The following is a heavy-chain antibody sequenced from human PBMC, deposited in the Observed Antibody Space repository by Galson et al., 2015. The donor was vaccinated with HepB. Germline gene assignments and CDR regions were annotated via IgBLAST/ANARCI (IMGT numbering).Heavy chain of an antibody. J-gene: IGHJ4*02. CDR2: IYYSGNS. CDR1: SGSISTYY. CDR3: AKHERWYSRGRHYFDY. D-gene: IGHD6-19*01. Sequence: LSLTCTVSSGSISTYYWSWIRQSPGKGLEWIGYIYYSGNSNSNPSLKSRVTISVDASKNQFSLKLRSVTAADTAVYYCAKHERWYSRGRHYFDYWGQGTLVTVSS. V-gene: IGHV4-59*08.